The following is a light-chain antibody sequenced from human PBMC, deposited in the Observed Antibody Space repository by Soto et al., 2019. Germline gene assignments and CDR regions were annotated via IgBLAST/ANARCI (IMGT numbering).Light chain of an antibody. CDR1: QNVGRY. V-gene: IGKV3-11*01. Sequence: EIVLTQSPATLPLSPGERATLSCRASQNVGRYLAWYQQKPGQAPRLLIYDASNRATGIPGRFSGSGSGTDFTLAISSLEAEDVAVYYCHQRSNWPPFTFGGGTKVEIK. CDR2: DAS. J-gene: IGKJ4*01. CDR3: HQRSNWPPFT.